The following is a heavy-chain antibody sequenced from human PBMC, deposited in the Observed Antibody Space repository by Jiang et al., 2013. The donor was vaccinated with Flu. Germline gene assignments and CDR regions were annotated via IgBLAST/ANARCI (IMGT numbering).Heavy chain of an antibody. CDR1: GGTSSTYA. V-gene: IGHV1-69*04. CDR2: IIPSLGIP. CDR3: ARDGDYYDSSHDF. Sequence: EVKKPGSSVKVSCKASGGTSSTYAIGWVRQAPGQGLEWMGGIIPSLGIPDYAQKFQDRIIITADKSTSIIYMELSSLRSEDTAVYYCARDGDYYDSSHDFWGQGTLVTVSS. D-gene: IGHD3-22*01. J-gene: IGHJ4*02.